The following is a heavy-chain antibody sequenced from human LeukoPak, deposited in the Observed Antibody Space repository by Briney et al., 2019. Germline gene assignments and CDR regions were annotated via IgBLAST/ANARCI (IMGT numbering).Heavy chain of an antibody. D-gene: IGHD3-3*01. Sequence: SETLSLTCAVYGGSFSGYYWSWIRQPPGKGLEWIGEINHSGSTNYNPSLKSRVTISVDRSKNQFSLKLSSVTAADTAVYYCARASDFWSGYKRGAGFDPWGQGTLVTVSS. V-gene: IGHV4-34*01. CDR3: ARASDFWSGYKRGAGFDP. CDR2: INHSGST. J-gene: IGHJ5*02. CDR1: GGSFSGYY.